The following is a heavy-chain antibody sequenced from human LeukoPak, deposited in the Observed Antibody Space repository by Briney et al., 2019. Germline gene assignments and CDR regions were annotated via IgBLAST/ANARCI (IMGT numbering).Heavy chain of an antibody. CDR1: GFTFRTYW. J-gene: IGHJ4*02. CDR2: IGGDGSNT. CDR3: ASGGRHDYDGRPPDF. Sequence: GGSLRLSCGASGFTFRTYWMHWVRQAPGKGLAWVSRIGGDGSNTNFADSVRGRFAISRDNAKNTLYLQMNSLRAEDTAVYYCASGGRHDYDGRPPDFWGQGTLVTVSS. D-gene: IGHD4-23*01. V-gene: IGHV3-74*01.